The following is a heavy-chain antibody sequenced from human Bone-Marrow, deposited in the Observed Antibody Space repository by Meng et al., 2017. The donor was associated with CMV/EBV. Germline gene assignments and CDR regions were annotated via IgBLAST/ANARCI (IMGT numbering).Heavy chain of an antibody. CDR2: IYSGGSST. CDR1: GFTFSSYA. J-gene: IGHJ4*02. D-gene: IGHD3-3*02. CDR3: ARDWSRQVSILIDY. V-gene: IGHV3-23*03. Sequence: GGSLRLSCAASGFTFSSYAMSWVRQAPGKGLEWVSVIYSGGSSTYYADSVKGRFTISRDNSKNTLYLQMNSLRAEDTAVYYCARDWSRQVSILIDYWGQGTLVTVSS.